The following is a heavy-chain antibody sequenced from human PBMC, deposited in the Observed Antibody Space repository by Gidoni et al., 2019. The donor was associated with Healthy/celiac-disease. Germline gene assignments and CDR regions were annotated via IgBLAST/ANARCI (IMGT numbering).Heavy chain of an antibody. Sequence: QVQLQEPGPGLVKPSETLSLTCTVSGGPASSGSHHWSWIRQPPGKGLEGIGYIYYSGSTNYNPSLKSRVTISVDTSKNQFSLKLSSVTAADTAVYYCARYCSGGSCYSVSSMGGVGAEAGAGYYYGMDVWGQGTTVTVSS. CDR2: IYYSGST. D-gene: IGHD2-15*01. CDR1: GGPASSGSHH. J-gene: IGHJ6*02. V-gene: IGHV4-61*01. CDR3: ARYCSGGSCYSVSSMGGVGAEAGAGYYYGMDV.